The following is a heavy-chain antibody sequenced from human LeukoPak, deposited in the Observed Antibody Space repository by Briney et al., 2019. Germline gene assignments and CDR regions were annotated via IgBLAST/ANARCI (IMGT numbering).Heavy chain of an antibody. D-gene: IGHD3-22*01. Sequence: ASVKVSCKASGYPFTGYYMHWVRQAPGQGLEWMGRINPNSGGTNYAQKFQGRVTMTRDTSISTAYMELSRLRSDDTAVYYCARGSDYYDSSAAIDYWGQGTLVTVSS. V-gene: IGHV1-2*06. J-gene: IGHJ4*02. CDR2: INPNSGGT. CDR1: GYPFTGYY. CDR3: ARGSDYYDSSAAIDY.